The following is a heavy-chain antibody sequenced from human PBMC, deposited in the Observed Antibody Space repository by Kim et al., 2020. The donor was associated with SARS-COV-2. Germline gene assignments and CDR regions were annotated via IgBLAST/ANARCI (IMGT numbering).Heavy chain of an antibody. CDR2: IKQDGSTY. V-gene: IGHV3-7*01. Sequence: GGSLRLSCAASGFTFSSYYMSWVRQAPGKGLEWVANIKQDGSTYSYVDSVKGRFTISRDNAKNSLYLQMNSLRVEDTAVYYCARWGYSSGWYLDYWGQGILVTVSS. CDR3: ARWGYSSGWYLDY. CDR1: GFTFSSYY. J-gene: IGHJ4*02. D-gene: IGHD6-19*01.